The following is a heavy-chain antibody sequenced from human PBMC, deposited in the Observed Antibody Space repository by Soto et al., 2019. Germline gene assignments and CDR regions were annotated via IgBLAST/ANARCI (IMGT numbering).Heavy chain of an antibody. V-gene: IGHV4-34*01. CDR1: GGSFSGYY. Sequence: PSETLSLTCAVYGGSFSGYYWSWIRQPPGKGLEWIGEINHSGSTNYNPSLKSRVTISVDTSKNQFSLKLSSVTAADTAVYYCARERGAARRNRYYFDYWGQGTLVTVSS. CDR2: INHSGST. J-gene: IGHJ4*02. D-gene: IGHD6-6*01. CDR3: ARERGAARRNRYYFDY.